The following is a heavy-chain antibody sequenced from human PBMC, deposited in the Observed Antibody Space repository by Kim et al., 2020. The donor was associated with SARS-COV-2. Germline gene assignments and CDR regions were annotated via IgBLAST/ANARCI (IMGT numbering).Heavy chain of an antibody. CDR3: ARGWGGYFQVA. J-gene: IGHJ5*02. CDR2: INANRGDT. Sequence: ASVKVSCKASGYTFTDYHIHWVRQAPGQGLEWLGWINANRGDTHYPRNFQGRVTMTRDTSISTAYMDLSSLRSDDTAVYYCARGWGGYFQVAWGQGTLVTVSS. V-gene: IGHV1-2*02. CDR1: GYTFTDYH. D-gene: IGHD5-12*01.